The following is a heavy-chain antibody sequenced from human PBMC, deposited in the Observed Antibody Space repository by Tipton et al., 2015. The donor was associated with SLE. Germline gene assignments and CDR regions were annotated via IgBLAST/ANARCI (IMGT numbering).Heavy chain of an antibody. CDR3: ARDRVGYSYGDAFDI. J-gene: IGHJ3*02. D-gene: IGHD5-18*01. CDR1: GGSISSGSYY. V-gene: IGHV4-61*09. Sequence: TLSLTCTVSGGSISSGSYYWSWIRQPAGKGLEWIGYIYTSGSTNYNPSLKSRVTISVDTSKNQFSLKLSSVTAADTAVYYCARDRVGYSYGDAFDIWGQGTMVTVSS. CDR2: IYTSGST.